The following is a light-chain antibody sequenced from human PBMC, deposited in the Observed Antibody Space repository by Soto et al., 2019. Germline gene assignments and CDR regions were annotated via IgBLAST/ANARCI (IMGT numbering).Light chain of an antibody. CDR1: ISDVGSSGP. CDR2: EGS. V-gene: IGLV2-23*01. CDR3: CSYVGARTYV. J-gene: IGLJ1*01. Sequence: QSALTQPASVSGSPGQSITISCSGSISDVGSSGPVSWYQHHPGQVPKLIIYEGSRRPSGVSSRSSGSKTGNTASLTITGLQAEDEANYYCCSYVGARTYVFGTGTKVTVL.